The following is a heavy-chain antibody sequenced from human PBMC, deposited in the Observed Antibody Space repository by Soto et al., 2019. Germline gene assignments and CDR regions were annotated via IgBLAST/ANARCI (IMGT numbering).Heavy chain of an antibody. CDR2: IDPSAGST. D-gene: IGHD2-2*02. J-gene: IGHJ6*02. CDR3: ARDQAVRAIGAQHVLDGMDV. V-gene: IGHV1-46*01. CDR1: GYTFTNNY. Sequence: ASVKVSCKASGYTFTNNYMHWVRQAPGQGLEYMGVIDPSAGSTTYAQNFRGRVTMTRDTSTSTFYMDLSRLKSEDTAVYYCARDQAVRAIGAQHVLDGMDVWGQGTTVTVSS.